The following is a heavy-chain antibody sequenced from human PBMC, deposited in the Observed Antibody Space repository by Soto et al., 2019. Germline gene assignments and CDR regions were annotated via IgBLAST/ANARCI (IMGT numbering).Heavy chain of an antibody. V-gene: IGHV3-11*01. CDR2: IRSSGGTK. CDR3: ARDLMGSVGAADY. CDR1: GFSFSDYY. D-gene: IGHD1-26*01. J-gene: IGHJ4*02. Sequence: QVQLVESGGGLVKPGGSLRLSCAASGFSFSDYYMIWIRQAPGKGLEWVSYIRSSGGTKFYADSVKGRFTVSRDNAENSLILQMNSLRADDTAVYYCARDLMGSVGAADYWGQGTLVTVSS.